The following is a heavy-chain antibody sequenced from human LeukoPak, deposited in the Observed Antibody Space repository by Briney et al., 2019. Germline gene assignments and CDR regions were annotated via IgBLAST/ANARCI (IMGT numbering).Heavy chain of an antibody. CDR2: ISGGGGST. V-gene: IGHV3-23*01. CDR3: AAHRDYSYYMDV. D-gene: IGHD1-14*01. J-gene: IGHJ6*03. CDR1: GFTFSSYA. Sequence: PGGPLRLSCAASGFTFSSYAMSWVRQAPGKGLEWVSTISGGGGSTYYADSVKGRFTISRDSSKNTLYLQMNSLRAEDTAVYYCAAHRDYSYYMDVWGKGTTVTVSS.